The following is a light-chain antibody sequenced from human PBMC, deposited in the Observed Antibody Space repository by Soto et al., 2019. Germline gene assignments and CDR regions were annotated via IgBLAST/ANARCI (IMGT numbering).Light chain of an antibody. CDR2: GAS. J-gene: IGKJ5*01. Sequence: EIVLTQSPGTLSLSPGERATLSCRASQSVSNNYLAWYQQKPGQAPRLLIYGASNRATGIPDRFSGSGSGTDFTLTISSLEPEDFAVYYCHHRGHGITFGQGTRLENK. CDR3: HHRGHGIT. CDR1: QSVSNNY. V-gene: IGKV3D-20*02.